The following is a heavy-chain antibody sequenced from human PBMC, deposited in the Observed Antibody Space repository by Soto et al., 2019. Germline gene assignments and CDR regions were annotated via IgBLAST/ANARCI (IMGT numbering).Heavy chain of an antibody. D-gene: IGHD4-17*01. CDR2: ISYDGSNK. Sequence: GGSLRLSCAASRFTFSTYGMHWVRQAPGKGLEWVAVISYDGSNKYYADSVKGRFTISRDNSKNTLYLQMNTLRAEDSAVYYCAKGVYGDSMDAGFDIWGQGTMVTVSS. V-gene: IGHV3-30*18. CDR3: AKGVYGDSMDAGFDI. J-gene: IGHJ3*02. CDR1: RFTFSTYG.